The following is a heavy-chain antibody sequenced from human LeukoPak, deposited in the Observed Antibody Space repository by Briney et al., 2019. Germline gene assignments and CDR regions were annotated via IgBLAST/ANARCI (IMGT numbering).Heavy chain of an antibody. CDR2: IYYSGSS. CDR3: AGADRHDYGEDY. CDR1: GGSISSSNYY. Sequence: SETLSLTCTVSGGSISSSNYYWSWIRQPPGKGLEWMGFIYYSGSSYYNPSLKSRVTMSVDTSKNQFSLKLTSVTAADTAFYYCAGADRHDYGEDYWGQGTLVTVSS. J-gene: IGHJ4*02. D-gene: IGHD4-17*01. V-gene: IGHV4-61*05.